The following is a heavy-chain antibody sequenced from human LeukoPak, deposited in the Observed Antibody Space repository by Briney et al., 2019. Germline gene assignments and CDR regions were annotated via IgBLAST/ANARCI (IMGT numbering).Heavy chain of an antibody. D-gene: IGHD2-21*01. CDR2: IYPAGTT. Sequence: PGGSLRLSCAASGFTVSNSYMTWVRQAPEKGLEWVSFIYPAGTTSYADSVKGRFTIPRDSSTNTLHLQMNSLRADDTAVYYCAREQAYWFGPWGQGSLVTVSS. V-gene: IGHV3-53*01. CDR3: AREQAYWFGP. J-gene: IGHJ5*02. CDR1: GFTVSNSY.